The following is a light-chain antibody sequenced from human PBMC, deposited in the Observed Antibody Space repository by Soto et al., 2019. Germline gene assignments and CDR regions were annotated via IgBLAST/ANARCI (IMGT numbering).Light chain of an antibody. J-gene: IGKJ1*01. Sequence: EIVMAQFPETLAVSVGERATIKCRSSQSLLHSSDNRNYLTWYQQKPGQPPKLLIYWASTRQSGVPDRFSGSGSGTDFTLTINSLQAEDVAVYYCQQYYSTTWTCGQETKVDIK. CDR1: QSLLHSSDNRNY. CDR3: QQYYSTTWT. V-gene: IGKV4-1*01. CDR2: WAS.